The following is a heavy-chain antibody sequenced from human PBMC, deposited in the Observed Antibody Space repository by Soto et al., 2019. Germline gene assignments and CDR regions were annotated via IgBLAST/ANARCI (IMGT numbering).Heavy chain of an antibody. J-gene: IGHJ4*02. Sequence: SGGSLRLSCAVSGFTFSSFSMTWVRQAPGKGLEWVSSISGISTFIYYADSLQGRFTVSRDNARNSLYLQMDSLRVDDTAVYYCAREAAGVDTIFLDYWGQGILVTVSS. CDR2: ISGISTFI. D-gene: IGHD3-3*01. CDR3: AREAAGVDTIFLDY. CDR1: GFTFSSFS. V-gene: IGHV3-21*01.